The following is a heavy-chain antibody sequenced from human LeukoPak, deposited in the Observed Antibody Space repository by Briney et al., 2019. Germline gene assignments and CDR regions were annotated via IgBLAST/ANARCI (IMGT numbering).Heavy chain of an antibody. J-gene: IGHJ5*02. V-gene: IGHV1-8*01. CDR2: MNPNSGNT. Sequence: GASVTVSCKASGYTFTSYDINWVRQATGQGLEWMGWMNPNSGNTGYAQKFQGRVTMTRNTSISTAYMELSSLRSEDTAVYYCARNAFVARYCSGGSCHFDPWGQGTLVTVSS. CDR3: ARNAFVARYCSGGSCHFDP. CDR1: GYTFTSYD. D-gene: IGHD2-15*01.